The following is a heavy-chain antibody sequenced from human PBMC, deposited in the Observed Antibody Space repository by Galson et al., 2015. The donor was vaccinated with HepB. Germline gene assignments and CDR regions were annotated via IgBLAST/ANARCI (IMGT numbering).Heavy chain of an antibody. D-gene: IGHD6-13*01. CDR3: TRKDSSTWEDFDY. CDR2: IRSKAYGGTI. J-gene: IGHJ4*02. V-gene: IGHV3-49*04. Sequence: SLRLSCAASGFTFGDYAMNWVRQAPGKGLEWVGFIRSKAYGGTIEYAASVKGRFTISREDSKSIAYLQMNSLKTEDTAVYYCTRKDSSTWEDFDYWGQGTLVTVSS. CDR1: GFTFGDYA.